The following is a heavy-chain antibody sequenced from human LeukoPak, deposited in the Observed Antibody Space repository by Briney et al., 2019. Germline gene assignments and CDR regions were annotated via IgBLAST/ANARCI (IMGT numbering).Heavy chain of an antibody. J-gene: IGHJ6*02. CDR3: ARAMVRGALYYYYGMDV. Sequence: GGSLRLSCAASGFTFSSYGMHWVRQAPGKGLEWVAVIWYDGSNKYYADSVKGRFTTSRDNSKNTLYLQMNSLRAEDTAVYYCARAMVRGALYYYYGMDVWGQGTTVTVSS. CDR2: IWYDGSNK. CDR1: GFTFSSYG. D-gene: IGHD3-10*01. V-gene: IGHV3-33*01.